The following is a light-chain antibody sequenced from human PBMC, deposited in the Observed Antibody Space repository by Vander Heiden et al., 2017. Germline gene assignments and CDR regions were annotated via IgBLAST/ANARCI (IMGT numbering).Light chain of an antibody. CDR1: QSISSY. CDR3: QQSYSTPMYT. J-gene: IGKJ2*01. CDR2: AAS. V-gene: IGKV1-39*01. Sequence: DIQMTQSPSSLSASVGDRVTITCRASQSISSYLNWYQQKPGKAPKLLIYAASSLQSGVPSRFSGSGSGTDLTLTSSSLQPEDFATYYCQQSYSTPMYTFGQGTKL.